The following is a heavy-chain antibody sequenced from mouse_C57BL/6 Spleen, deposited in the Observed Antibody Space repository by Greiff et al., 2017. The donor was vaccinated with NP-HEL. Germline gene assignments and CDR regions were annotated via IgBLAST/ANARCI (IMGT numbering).Heavy chain of an antibody. D-gene: IGHD1-1*01. CDR1: GYTFTSYW. Sequence: QVQLKQPGAELVKPGASVKLSCKASGYTFTSYWMHWVKQRPGQGLEWIGMIHPNSGSTNYNEKFKSKATLTVDKSSSTAYMQLSSLTSEDSAVYYCATGDYGSSSAWFAYWGQGTLVTVSA. CDR3: ATGDYGSSSAWFAY. J-gene: IGHJ3*01. V-gene: IGHV1-64*01. CDR2: IHPNSGST.